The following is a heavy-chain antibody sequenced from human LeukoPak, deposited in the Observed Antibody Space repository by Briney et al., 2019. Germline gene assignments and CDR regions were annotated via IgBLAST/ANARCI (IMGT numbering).Heavy chain of an antibody. Sequence: GGSLRLSCAASGFTFSSYAMHWVRQAPGKGLEWVAVISYDGSNKYYADSVKGRFTISRDNSKNTLYLQMNSLRAEDTAVYYCARAPGYSLEEWYFDYWGQGTLVTVSS. CDR1: GFTFSSYA. CDR2: ISYDGSNK. V-gene: IGHV3-30*04. D-gene: IGHD5-18*01. CDR3: ARAPGYSLEEWYFDY. J-gene: IGHJ4*02.